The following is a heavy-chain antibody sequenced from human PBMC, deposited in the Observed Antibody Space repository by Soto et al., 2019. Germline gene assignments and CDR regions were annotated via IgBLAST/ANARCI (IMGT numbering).Heavy chain of an antibody. CDR1: GFTFSSYS. Sequence: EVQLVESGGGLVKPGGSLRLSCAASGFTFSSYSMNWVRQAPVKGLEWVSSISSSSSYIYYADSVKGRFTISRDNAKNSLYLQMNSLRAEDTAVYYCEGVPAATGGVGFDPWGQGTLVTVSS. V-gene: IGHV3-21*01. CDR2: ISSSSSYI. J-gene: IGHJ5*02. CDR3: EGVPAATGGVGFDP. D-gene: IGHD2-2*01.